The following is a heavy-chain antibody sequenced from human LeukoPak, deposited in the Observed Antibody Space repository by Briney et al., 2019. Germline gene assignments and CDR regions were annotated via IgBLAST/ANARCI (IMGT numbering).Heavy chain of an antibody. Sequence: GRSLRLSCAASGFTFSNYAMHWVRQAPGKGLEWVAAISYDGSDKYYADSVKGRFTISRDNSKNTLYLQMNSLRAEDTAVYYCARDWAYYDFWSVEVSFGFDYWGQGTLVTVSS. J-gene: IGHJ4*02. V-gene: IGHV3-30-3*01. D-gene: IGHD3-3*01. CDR1: GFTFSNYA. CDR3: ARDWAYYDFWSVEVSFGFDY. CDR2: ISYDGSDK.